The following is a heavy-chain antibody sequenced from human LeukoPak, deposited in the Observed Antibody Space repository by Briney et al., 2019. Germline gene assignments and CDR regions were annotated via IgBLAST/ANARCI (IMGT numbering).Heavy chain of an antibody. Sequence: SATLSLTCTVSGGSISSGGYYWSWIRQPPGKGLEWIGYIYHSGSTNYNPSLKSRVTISEDRSKNQFSLKLSSVTAADTAVYYCARGYYDFWSGKTPPYYFDYWGQGTLVTVSS. D-gene: IGHD3-3*01. CDR1: GGSISSGGYY. V-gene: IGHV4-30-2*01. J-gene: IGHJ4*02. CDR2: IYHSGST. CDR3: ARGYYDFWSGKTPPYYFDY.